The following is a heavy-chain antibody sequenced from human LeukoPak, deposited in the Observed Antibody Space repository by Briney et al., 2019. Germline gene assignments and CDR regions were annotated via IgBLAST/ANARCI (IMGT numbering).Heavy chain of an antibody. J-gene: IGHJ3*02. CDR1: GFTVSNNY. CDR3: ARVGWGTSYAFDI. V-gene: IGHV3-53*01. Sequence: GGSLRLSCAASGFTVSNNYMSWVRQAPGKGLEWVSLIYSGGSTDYADSVKGRFTLSRDNSKNTLYVQMNSLRAEDTAVYYCARVGWGTSYAFDIWGQGTMVTVSS. D-gene: IGHD3-16*01. CDR2: IYSGGST.